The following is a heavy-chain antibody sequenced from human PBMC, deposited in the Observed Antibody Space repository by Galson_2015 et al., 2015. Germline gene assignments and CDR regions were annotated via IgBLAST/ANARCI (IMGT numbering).Heavy chain of an antibody. J-gene: IGHJ4*02. V-gene: IGHV1-2*04. Sequence: SVKVSCKASGYTFTGHYLHWVRQAPGQGLEWMGWLHPNSANTNYAQNFQAWVTMTWDTSISTAYLEVSRLRSGDTAVYYCARQTADGYKLDFWGQGTLVTVSS. CDR3: ARQTADGYKLDF. CDR2: LHPNSANT. CDR1: GYTFTGHY. D-gene: IGHD5-24*01.